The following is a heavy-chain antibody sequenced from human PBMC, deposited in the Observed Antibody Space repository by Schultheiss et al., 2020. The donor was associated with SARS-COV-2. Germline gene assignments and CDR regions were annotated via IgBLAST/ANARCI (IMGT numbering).Heavy chain of an antibody. D-gene: IGHD3-10*01. CDR1: GGSISSGGYY. CDR2: IYYSGST. CDR3: ASLSLLWFGETYYYYGMDV. J-gene: IGHJ6*02. V-gene: IGHV4-31*03. Sequence: SQTLSLTCTVSGGSISSGGYYWSWIRQHPGKGLEWIGYIYYSGSTYYNPSLKSRVTISVDTSKNQFSLKLSSVTAADTAVYYCASLSLLWFGETYYYYGMDVWGQGTTVTVSS.